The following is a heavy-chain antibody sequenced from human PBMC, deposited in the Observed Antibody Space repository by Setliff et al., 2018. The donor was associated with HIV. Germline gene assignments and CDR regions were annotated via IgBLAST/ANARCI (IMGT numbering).Heavy chain of an antibody. CDR2: FHHSGSA. J-gene: IGHJ3*02. CDR1: GYSISTAYY. CDR3: ARQGAGYYYDSSDYYTGNGFDM. V-gene: IGHV4-38-2*01. D-gene: IGHD3-22*01. Sequence: PSETLSLTCAVSGYSISTAYYWAWIRQSPGKGLEWIGGFHHSGSAHYNPSLKSLVTISGQTSKNQFSLTLTSVTAADTAIYYCARQGAGYYYDSSDYYTGNGFDMWGQGTMVTV.